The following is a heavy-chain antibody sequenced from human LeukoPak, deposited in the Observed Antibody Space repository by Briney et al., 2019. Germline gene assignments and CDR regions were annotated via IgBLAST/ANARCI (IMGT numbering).Heavy chain of an antibody. J-gene: IGHJ4*02. Sequence: PGGSMRLSCAASGFTFSSYAMSWVRQAPGKGLEWVSAISGSGGSTYYADSVKGRFTISRDNSKNTLYLQMNSLRAEDTALYYCAKGDIVVVPAANFDYWGQGTLVTVSS. CDR1: GFTFSSYA. CDR2: ISGSGGST. CDR3: AKGDIVVVPAANFDY. V-gene: IGHV3-23*01. D-gene: IGHD2-2*01.